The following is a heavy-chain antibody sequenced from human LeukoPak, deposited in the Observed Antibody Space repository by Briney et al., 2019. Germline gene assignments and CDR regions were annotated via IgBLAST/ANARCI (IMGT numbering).Heavy chain of an antibody. V-gene: IGHV3-33*06. CDR2: IWYDGSNK. D-gene: IGHD6-6*01. Sequence: GRSLRLSCAASGFTFSNYGMHWVRQAPGKGLEWVAVIWYDGSNKYYADSVKGRFTISRDNSKNTLYLQMNSLRTEDTAVYYCANGQLVDYWGQGTLVTVSS. CDR1: GFTFSNYG. CDR3: ANGQLVDY. J-gene: IGHJ4*02.